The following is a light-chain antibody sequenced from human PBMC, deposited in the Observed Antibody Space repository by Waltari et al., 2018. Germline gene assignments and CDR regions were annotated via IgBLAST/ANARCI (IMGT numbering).Light chain of an antibody. CDR3: TSETTSNTWV. Sequence: WFQQRPGNTPILIIYDVTMWPSGVSNRFSGSKSGNTASLTISGLRTEDEADYYCTSETTSNTWVFGGGTNLTVL. CDR2: DVT. J-gene: IGLJ3*02. V-gene: IGLV2-14*03.